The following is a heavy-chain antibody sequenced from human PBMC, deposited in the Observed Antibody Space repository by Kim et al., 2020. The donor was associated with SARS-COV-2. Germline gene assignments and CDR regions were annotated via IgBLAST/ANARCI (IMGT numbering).Heavy chain of an antibody. CDR3: ARDRYLSSSWYSFDYYYGMDV. CDR2: ISAYNGNT. D-gene: IGHD6-13*01. CDR1: GYTFTSYG. J-gene: IGHJ6*02. Sequence: ASVKVSCKASGYTFTSYGISWVRQAPGQGLEWMGWISAYNGNTNYAQKLQGRVTMTTDTSTSTAYMELRSLRSDDTAVYYCARDRYLSSSWYSFDYYYGMDVWGQGTTVTVSS. V-gene: IGHV1-18*04.